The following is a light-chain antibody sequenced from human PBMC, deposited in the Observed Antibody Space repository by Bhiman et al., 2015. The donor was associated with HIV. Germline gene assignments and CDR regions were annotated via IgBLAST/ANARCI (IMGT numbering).Light chain of an antibody. CDR3: QAWDSSTPGV. J-gene: IGLJ2*01. V-gene: IGLV3-21*01. CDR2: YDG. CDR1: DIGSKI. Sequence: LTQPPSVSVAPGKTATITCGGNDIGSKIVHWYQQKPGQAPLLVISYDGDRPSGIPERFSGSNSGNTATLTISGTQAMDEADYYCQAWDSSTPGVFGGGTKLTVL.